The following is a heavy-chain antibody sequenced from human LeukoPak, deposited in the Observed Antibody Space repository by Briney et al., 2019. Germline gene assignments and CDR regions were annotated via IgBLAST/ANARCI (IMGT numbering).Heavy chain of an antibody. CDR3: GRHDTRGGAFDI. J-gene: IGHJ3*02. V-gene: IGHV4-61*05. Sequence: PSETLSLTCTVSGGTISSSSYFWGWIRQPPGKGLEYIAYIHHSGSSNYAPSLKGRVTISVDTSKNQFSLKLNSVTAADTAVYYCGRHDTRGGAFDIWGQGTMLTVSS. CDR2: IHHSGSS. CDR1: GGTISSSSYF. D-gene: IGHD3-9*01.